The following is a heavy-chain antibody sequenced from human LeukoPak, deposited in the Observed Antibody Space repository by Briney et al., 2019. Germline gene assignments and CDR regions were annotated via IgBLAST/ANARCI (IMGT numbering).Heavy chain of an antibody. Sequence: SETLSLTCSVSGDSFSNSRYYWGWIRQPPGKGLKWIGNIHYTGSTHDNPSLKSRVTISVDRAKNQFSLKLTSVTTSDTAVYYCARNVGSSNWNNWFDPWGQGTLVTVSS. J-gene: IGHJ5*02. CDR2: IHYTGST. CDR1: GDSFSNSRYY. CDR3: ARNVGSSNWNNWFDP. D-gene: IGHD1-1*01. V-gene: IGHV4-39*01.